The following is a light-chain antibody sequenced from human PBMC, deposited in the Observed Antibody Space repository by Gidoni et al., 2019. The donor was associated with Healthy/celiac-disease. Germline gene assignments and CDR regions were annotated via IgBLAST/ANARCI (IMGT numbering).Light chain of an antibody. CDR1: PSVSSH. CDR3: QQYNNWPRT. CDR2: GAS. V-gene: IGKV3-15*01. J-gene: IGKJ1*01. Sequence: EIVMTQSPATLSVSPGERATISCRTSPSVSSHLAWYQQKPGQAPRLLIYGASTRATGIPARFSGSGSGTEFTLTISSLQSEDFAVYYCQQYNNWPRTFGQGTKVEIK.